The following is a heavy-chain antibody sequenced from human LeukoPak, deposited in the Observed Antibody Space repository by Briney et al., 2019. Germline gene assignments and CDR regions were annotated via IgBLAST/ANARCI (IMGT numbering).Heavy chain of an antibody. Sequence: MTGRSLRLSCAASGYTFTSYYMHWVRQAPGQGLEWMGIINPSGGSTSYAQKFQGRVTMTRDTSTSTVYMELSSLRSEDTAVYYCARDRYYDSSGYPDVWGKGTTVTVSS. CDR1: GYTFTSYY. CDR2: INPSGGST. J-gene: IGHJ6*04. V-gene: IGHV1-46*01. CDR3: ARDRYYDSSGYPDV. D-gene: IGHD3-22*01.